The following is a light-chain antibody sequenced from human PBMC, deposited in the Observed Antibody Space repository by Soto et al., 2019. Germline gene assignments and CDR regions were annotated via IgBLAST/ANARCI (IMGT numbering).Light chain of an antibody. CDR2: GAS. Sequence: EIVLTQSPGTLSLSPGERATLPCRASQSVSGSKLAWYQLKRGQAPRLLIYGASSRATGIPDRFSGSGSGTDFTLTISRLEPEDFAVYYCQLYGTSPLTFGGGTKVEIK. J-gene: IGKJ4*01. V-gene: IGKV3-20*01. CDR1: QSVSGSK. CDR3: QLYGTSPLT.